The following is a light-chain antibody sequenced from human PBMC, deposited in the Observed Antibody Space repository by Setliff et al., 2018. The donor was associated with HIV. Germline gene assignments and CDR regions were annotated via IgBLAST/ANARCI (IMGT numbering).Light chain of an antibody. CDR2: NTN. Sequence: QTVVTQEPSFAVSPGGTVTLTCGLSSGSVSTSYYPSWYQQTPGQPPRTLIYNTNSRSSGVPDRFSGSIRGNKAALTITGAQADDECDYYCVLYMTKCISLFGGGTKVTVL. J-gene: IGLJ2*01. CDR1: SGSVSTSYY. CDR3: VLYMTKCISL. V-gene: IGLV8-61*01.